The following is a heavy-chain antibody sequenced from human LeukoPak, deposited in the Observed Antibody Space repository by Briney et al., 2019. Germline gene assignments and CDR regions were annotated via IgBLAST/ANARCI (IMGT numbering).Heavy chain of an antibody. J-gene: IGHJ6*02. Sequence: ASVKVSCKASGYMFSSYGISWVRQAPGEGLEWMGWITTYKGNTAYEQKFQGRVTMTTDTSTSTAYLELRTLRSDDTAVYYCARDGIEYGSGSGKFYSNGMDVWGQGTTVTVSS. CDR3: ARDGIEYGSGSGKFYSNGMDV. CDR2: ITTYKGNT. V-gene: IGHV1-18*01. CDR1: GYMFSSYG. D-gene: IGHD3-10*01.